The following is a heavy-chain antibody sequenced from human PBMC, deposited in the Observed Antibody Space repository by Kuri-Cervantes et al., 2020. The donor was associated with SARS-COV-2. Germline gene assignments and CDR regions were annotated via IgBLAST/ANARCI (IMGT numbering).Heavy chain of an antibody. D-gene: IGHD2-15*01. CDR3: ARILYDCSGGSCYSMFDY. J-gene: IGHJ4*02. Sequence: SGPTLVKPTETLTLTCTVSGFSLSNARMGVSWIRQPPGKALEWLAHIFSNDEESYSTSLKSRLTISKDTSKSQVVLTMTNMDPVDTATYYCARILYDCSGGSCYSMFDYWGQGTLVTVSS. V-gene: IGHV2-26*01. CDR2: IFSNDEE. CDR1: GFSLSNARMG.